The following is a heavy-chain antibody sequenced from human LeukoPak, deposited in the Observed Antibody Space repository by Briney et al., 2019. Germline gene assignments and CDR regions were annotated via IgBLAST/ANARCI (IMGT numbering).Heavy chain of an antibody. CDR1: GYTFTSYY. Sequence: ASVKVSCKASGYTFTSYYMHWVRQAPGQGLEWMGIINPSGGSTSYAQKFQGRVTMTRDMSTSTVYMELSSLRSEDTAVYYCAREGINCSGGSCYEHFDYWGQGTLVTVSS. J-gene: IGHJ4*02. D-gene: IGHD2-15*01. CDR3: AREGINCSGGSCYEHFDY. CDR2: INPSGGST. V-gene: IGHV1-46*01.